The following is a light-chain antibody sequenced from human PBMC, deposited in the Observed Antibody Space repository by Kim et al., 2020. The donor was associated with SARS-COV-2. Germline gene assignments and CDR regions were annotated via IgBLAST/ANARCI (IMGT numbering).Light chain of an antibody. CDR3: QQYNEYSAT. Sequence: DIQMTQSPSTLSASVGDRVTITCRASQTISSRMAWYQQKPGKAPTLLIYEASSLETGVPSRFSGSRSGTEFTLTISSLQPDDFATYYCQQYNEYSATLGQGTKLEIK. J-gene: IGKJ2*01. V-gene: IGKV1-5*03. CDR1: QTISSR. CDR2: EAS.